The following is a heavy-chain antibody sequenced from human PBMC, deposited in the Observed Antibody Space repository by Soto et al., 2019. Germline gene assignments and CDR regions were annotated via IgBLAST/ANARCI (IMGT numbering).Heavy chain of an antibody. V-gene: IGHV3-11*06. J-gene: IGHJ4*02. CDR2: ISSSSSYT. Sequence: GSLRLSCAASGFTFSDYYMSWIRQAPGKGLEWVSYISSSSSYTNYADSVKGRFTISRDNAKNSLYLQMNSLRAEDTAVYYCAGDYDFWSGYGHWGQGTLVTVSS. D-gene: IGHD3-3*01. CDR1: GFTFSDYY. CDR3: AGDYDFWSGYGH.